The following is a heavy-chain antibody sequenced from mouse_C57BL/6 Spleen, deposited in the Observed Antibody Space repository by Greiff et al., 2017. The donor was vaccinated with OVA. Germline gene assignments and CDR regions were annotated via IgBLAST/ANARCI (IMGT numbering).Heavy chain of an antibody. D-gene: IGHD2-4*01. CDR2: IWSGGST. Sequence: VQVVESGPGLVQPSQSLSITCTVSGFSLTSYGVHWVRQPPGKGLEWLGVIWSGGSTDYNAAFISRLSISKDNSKSQVFFKMNSLQADDTAIYYCAKNTYDYDEYYFDYWGQGTTLTVSS. J-gene: IGHJ2*01. CDR3: AKNTYDYDEYYFDY. CDR1: GFSLTSYG. V-gene: IGHV2-4*01.